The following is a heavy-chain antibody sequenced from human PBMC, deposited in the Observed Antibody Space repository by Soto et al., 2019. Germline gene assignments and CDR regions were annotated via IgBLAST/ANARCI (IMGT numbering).Heavy chain of an antibody. J-gene: IGHJ3*02. V-gene: IGHV3-9*01. D-gene: IGHD3-22*01. CDR3: ARYDYYDSSGYPQAADDAFDI. CDR1: GFIFDDFA. CDR2: ISWDSGSM. Sequence: EVQLVESGGGLVQPGRSLRLSCAATGFIFDDFAMHWVRQVPGKGLEWVSGISWDSGSMAYTFSVKGRFTISRDNAKNALYLQMNSLRAEDTALYYCARYDYYDSSGYPQAADDAFDIWGQGTMVTVSS.